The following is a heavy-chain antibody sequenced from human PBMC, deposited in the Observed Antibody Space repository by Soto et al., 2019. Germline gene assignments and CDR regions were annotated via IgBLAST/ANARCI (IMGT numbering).Heavy chain of an antibody. CDR3: AMDLYGGSSRFDY. CDR1: GFTFSNNG. CDR2: ISSDGSKK. Sequence: QVQLVESGGGVVQPGRSLRLSCVASGFTFSNNGIHWVRQAPGKGLEWVAVISSDGSKKYYADSVKGRFTISRDNSKNTLSLQMNSLRAEDTAVYYCAMDLYGGSSRFDYWGQGTLVNVSS. D-gene: IGHD2-15*01. V-gene: IGHV3-30*03. J-gene: IGHJ4*02.